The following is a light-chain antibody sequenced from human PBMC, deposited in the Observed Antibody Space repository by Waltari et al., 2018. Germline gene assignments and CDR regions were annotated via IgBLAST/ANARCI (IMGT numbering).Light chain of an antibody. CDR2: DAS. Sequence: VLPQSPATLSSFPGDRATLSCRASQSISSYLVGYQQKPGQAPRLIIYDASNSANGIPARFSGSGSETEFTFTISRLEPEDFAFYYCQQRTKWPPHTFGQGSKLEIK. J-gene: IGKJ2*01. CDR1: QSISSY. CDR3: QQRTKWPPHT. V-gene: IGKV3-11*01.